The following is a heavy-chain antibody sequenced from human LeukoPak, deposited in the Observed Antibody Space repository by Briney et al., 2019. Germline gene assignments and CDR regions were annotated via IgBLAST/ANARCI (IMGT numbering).Heavy chain of an antibody. CDR3: ARSPGRYDFWSGYPNWFDP. J-gene: IGHJ5*02. CDR1: GGTFSSYA. V-gene: IGHV1-69*05. D-gene: IGHD3-3*01. Sequence: SVKVSCKASGGTFSSYAISWVRQAPGQGLEWMGGIIPIFGTANYAQKFQGRVTITTDESTSTAYVELSSLRSEDTAVYYCARSPGRYDFWSGYPNWFDPWGQGTLVTVSS. CDR2: IIPIFGTA.